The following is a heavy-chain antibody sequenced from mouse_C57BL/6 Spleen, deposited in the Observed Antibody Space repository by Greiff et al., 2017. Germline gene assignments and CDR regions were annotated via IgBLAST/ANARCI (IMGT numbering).Heavy chain of an antibody. CDR3: ARGSSCDY. Sequence: EVQLQQSVAELVRPGASVKLSCTASGFNIKNTYMHWVQQRPEQGLEWIGRIDPATGNTKYAPKFQGKATFTTETSSNTAYLQLSSLTSENTDIYYCARGSSCDYWGQGTTLTVSS. J-gene: IGHJ2*01. CDR2: IDPATGNT. V-gene: IGHV14-3*01. D-gene: IGHD3-1*01. CDR1: GFNIKNTY.